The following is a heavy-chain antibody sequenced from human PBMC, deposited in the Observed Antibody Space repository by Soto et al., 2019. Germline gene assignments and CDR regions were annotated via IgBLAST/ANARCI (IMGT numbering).Heavy chain of an antibody. Sequence: QVQLVESGGGVVQPGRSLRLSCAASGFTFSSYGMHWVRQAPGKGLEWVAVIWYDGSNEYYADSVKGRFTISRDNSKNTLYLQLNSLRAEDTAVYYCAAGYSSSSPPFDYWGQGTLVTVSS. CDR2: IWYDGSNE. CDR1: GFTFSSYG. V-gene: IGHV3-33*01. J-gene: IGHJ4*02. D-gene: IGHD6-13*01. CDR3: AAGYSSSSPPFDY.